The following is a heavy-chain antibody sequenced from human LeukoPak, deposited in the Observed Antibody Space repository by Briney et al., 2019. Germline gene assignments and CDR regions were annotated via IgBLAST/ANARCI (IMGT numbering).Heavy chain of an antibody. D-gene: IGHD2-2*02. CDR3: ARIRIVVVPAAIENNWFDP. CDR2: ISAYNGNT. CDR1: GYTFTSYG. V-gene: IGHV1-18*01. J-gene: IGHJ5*02. Sequence: ASVKVSCKASGYTFTSYGISWVRQAPGQGLEWMGWISAYNGNTNYAQKLQGRVTMTTDTSTSTAYMELRSLRSDDTAVYYCARIRIVVVPAAIENNWFDPWGQGTLVTVSS.